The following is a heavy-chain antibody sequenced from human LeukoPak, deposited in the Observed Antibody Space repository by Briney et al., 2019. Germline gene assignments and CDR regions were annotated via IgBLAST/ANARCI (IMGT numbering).Heavy chain of an antibody. CDR1: GFTFSSYG. J-gene: IGHJ4*02. Sequence: GGSLRLSCAASGFTFSSYGMHWVRQAPGKGLEWVAFIRYDGSNKYYADSVKGRFTISRDNSKNTLYLQMNSLRAEDTAVYYCAKGAGRLVPAATYFDYWGQGTLVTVSS. CDR3: AKGAGRLVPAATYFDY. V-gene: IGHV3-30*02. D-gene: IGHD2-2*01. CDR2: IRYDGSNK.